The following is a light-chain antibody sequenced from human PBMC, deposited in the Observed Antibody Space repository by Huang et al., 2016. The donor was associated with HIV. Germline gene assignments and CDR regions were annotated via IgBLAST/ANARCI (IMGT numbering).Light chain of an antibody. CDR3: QQRSAWPRT. CDR1: QGVFSY. Sequence: EIVLTQSPATLSLSPGESATLSCKTSQGVFSYLAWYQQRPGQAPRLLIYDASNRATGVSARFSGSGSGTDFALTISSLESEDFAVYYCQQRSAWPRTFGQGTKLEI. CDR2: DAS. V-gene: IGKV3-11*01. J-gene: IGKJ2*01.